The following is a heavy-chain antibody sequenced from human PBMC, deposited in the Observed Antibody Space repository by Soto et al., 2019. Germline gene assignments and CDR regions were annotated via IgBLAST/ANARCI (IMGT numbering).Heavy chain of an antibody. J-gene: IGHJ4*02. CDR1: GFSVSNYA. CDR2: TTQSSTST. Sequence: VQLLESGGGLVRPGGSLTLSCAASGFSVSNYAMSWARQAPGKGLEWVSSTTQSSTSTYYADPVKGRFTISRDFSENTVYLQMDRLTAEDTAVYFCTRDRYDNVPYNWFSEYWGQGILVTVAS. CDR3: TRDRYDNVPYNWFSEY. V-gene: IGHV3-23*01. D-gene: IGHD1-20*01.